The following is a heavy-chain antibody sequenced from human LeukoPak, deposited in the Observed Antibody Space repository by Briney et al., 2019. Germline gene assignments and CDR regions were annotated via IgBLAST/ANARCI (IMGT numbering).Heavy chain of an antibody. V-gene: IGHV1-8*01. J-gene: IGHJ5*02. Sequence: ASVKVSCKASGYIFTSYDINWVRQATGQGLEWMGWMNPNSGNTGYAQKFQGRVTMTRNTSISTAYMELSSLRSEDTAVYYWASRDCSGGSCYAGFDPWGQGTLVTVSS. CDR3: ASRDCSGGSCYAGFDP. CDR2: MNPNSGNT. CDR1: GYIFTSYD. D-gene: IGHD2-15*01.